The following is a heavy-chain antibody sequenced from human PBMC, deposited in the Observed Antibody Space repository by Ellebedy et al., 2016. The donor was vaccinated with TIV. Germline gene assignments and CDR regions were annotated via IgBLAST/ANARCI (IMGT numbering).Heavy chain of an antibody. D-gene: IGHD3-10*01. J-gene: IGHJ4*02. CDR2: VSWNSGVI. CDR1: GFTFEDNA. CDR3: VKAPTNSGRLDY. V-gene: IGHV3-9*01. Sequence: SLKISCAASGFTFEDNAMHWVRQRPGKGLEWVSGVSWNSGVIGYADPVKGRFTISRDNAKKSLYLQMDSLRAEDTALYYCVKAPTNSGRLDYWGQGTLVTVSS.